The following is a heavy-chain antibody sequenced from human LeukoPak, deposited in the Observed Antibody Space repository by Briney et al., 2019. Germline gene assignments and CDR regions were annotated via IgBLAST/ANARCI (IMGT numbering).Heavy chain of an antibody. CDR3: ATDPGHSGMDY. CDR2: INPQSGGT. CDR1: GFYFIGYY. D-gene: IGHD3-10*01. J-gene: IGHJ4*02. Sequence: ASVKVSCKTSGFYFIGYYIHWVRQAPGQGLDWMGWINPQSGGTKYAQKFQDRVTMTSDTSISTAYMELSRLRSDDTAVYYCATDPGHSGMDYWGQGALVTVSS. V-gene: IGHV1-2*02.